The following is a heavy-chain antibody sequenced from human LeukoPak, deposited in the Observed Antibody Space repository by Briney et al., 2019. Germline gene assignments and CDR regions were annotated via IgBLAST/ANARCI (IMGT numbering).Heavy chain of an antibody. CDR3: ASVLRFLEWSTSTPRFDY. Sequence: KPSETLSLTCAVSGYSISSGYYWGWIRQPPGKGLEWIGSIYHSGSTYYNPSLKSRVTISVDTSKNQFSLKLSSVTAADTAVYYCASVLRFLEWSTSTPRFDYWGQGTLVTVSS. V-gene: IGHV4-38-2*01. CDR1: GYSISSGYY. D-gene: IGHD3-3*01. CDR2: IYHSGST. J-gene: IGHJ4*02.